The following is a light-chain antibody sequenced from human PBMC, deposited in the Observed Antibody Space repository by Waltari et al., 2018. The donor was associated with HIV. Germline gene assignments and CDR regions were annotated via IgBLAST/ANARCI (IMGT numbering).Light chain of an antibody. CDR3: QQYNSYPLYS. V-gene: IGKV1-5*03. CDR2: KAS. J-gene: IGKJ2*03. Sequence: DIQMTQSPSTLSASVGDRVTITCRASQSISSWLAWYQQKPGKAPKLLIYKASSLESGVPSRFSGSGSGREFTLTISRVQPDDFATYYCQQYNSYPLYSFGQGTKLEIK. CDR1: QSISSW.